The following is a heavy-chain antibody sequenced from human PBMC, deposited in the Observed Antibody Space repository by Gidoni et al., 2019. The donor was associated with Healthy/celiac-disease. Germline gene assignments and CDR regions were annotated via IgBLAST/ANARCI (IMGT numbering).Heavy chain of an antibody. CDR2: ISGGGGRT. J-gene: IGHJ3*02. CDR1: GFTFSNYA. CDR3: AKDKSIVAPSGVLAFDI. V-gene: IGHV3-23*01. Sequence: EVQLLESGGGLVQPGGSLRLSCAASGFTFSNYAMSWVRQAPGRGLEWVSVISGGGGRTYYADSVKGRFTISRENSKNALYLQMNSLRAEDTAVYYCAKDKSIVAPSGVLAFDIWGQGTMVTVSS. D-gene: IGHD2-21*01.